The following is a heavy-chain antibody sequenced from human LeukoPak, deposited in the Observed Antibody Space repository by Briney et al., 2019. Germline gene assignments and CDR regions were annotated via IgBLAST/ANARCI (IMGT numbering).Heavy chain of an antibody. J-gene: IGHJ4*02. V-gene: IGHV1-69*04. CDR1: GGTFSSYA. Sequence: SVKVSCKASGGTFSSYAISWVRQAPGQGLEWMGRIIPILGIANYAQKFQGRVTITADKSTSTAYMELSSLRSEDTAVYYCARDLYYGSGSYSDYWGQGTLVTVSS. CDR3: ARDLYYGSGSYSDY. CDR2: IIPILGIA. D-gene: IGHD3-10*01.